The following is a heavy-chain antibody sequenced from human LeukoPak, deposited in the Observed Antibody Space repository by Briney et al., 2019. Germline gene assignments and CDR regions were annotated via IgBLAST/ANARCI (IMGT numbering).Heavy chain of an antibody. CDR1: GFTFSSYE. Sequence: PGGSLRLSCAASGFTFSSYEMNWVRQAPGKGLEWVSYISGGDNTIYYADSVKGRFTISRDNTKNSLYMQMNSLRAEDTAVYYCVSAYGGLLDYWGQGTLVTVSS. V-gene: IGHV3-48*03. CDR3: VSAYGGLLDY. J-gene: IGHJ4*02. CDR2: ISGGDNTI. D-gene: IGHD3-16*01.